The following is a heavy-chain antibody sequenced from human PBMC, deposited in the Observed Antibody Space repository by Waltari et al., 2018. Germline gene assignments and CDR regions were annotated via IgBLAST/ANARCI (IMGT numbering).Heavy chain of an antibody. J-gene: IGHJ6*03. CDR1: GDPISSGFYH. D-gene: IGHD3-10*01. V-gene: IGHV4-61*02. Sequence: QVQLQESGPGLVKPSQTLSLTCSVSGDPISSGFYHRSWIRQPAGRGLAGIGRVYVDRRTAYNPALSSGVTISLDTSRNRFSLELTSVTAADTAIYYCARYDPSGKDYIDVWGKGTTVSVSS. CDR2: VYVDRRT. CDR3: ARYDPSGKDYIDV.